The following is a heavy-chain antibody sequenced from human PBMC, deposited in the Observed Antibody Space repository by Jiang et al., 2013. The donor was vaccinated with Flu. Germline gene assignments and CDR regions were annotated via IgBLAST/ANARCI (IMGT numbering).Heavy chain of an antibody. D-gene: IGHD2-21*02. CDR2: IYPGDSDM. V-gene: IGHV5-51*01. CDR3: ARQGNTAYSYAMDV. Sequence: GESLKISCKGSGYSFTTYWIAWVRQMPGKGLEWMGIIYPGDSDMRYSPSFQGQVTISVDKSISTAYLQWSSLKASDTAIYYCARQGNTAYSYAMDVWGQGTTVTVSS. J-gene: IGHJ6*02. CDR1: GYSFTTYW.